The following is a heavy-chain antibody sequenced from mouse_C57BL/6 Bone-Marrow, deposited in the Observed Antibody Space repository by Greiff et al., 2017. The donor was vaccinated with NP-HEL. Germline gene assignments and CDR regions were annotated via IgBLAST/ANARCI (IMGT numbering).Heavy chain of an antibody. D-gene: IGHD1-1*01. CDR3: TAGRSDGSSLYFDY. V-gene: IGHV14-4*01. CDR2: IDPENGDT. J-gene: IGHJ2*01. Sequence: VQLKESGAELVRPGASVKLSCTASGFNIKDDYMHWVKQRPEQGLEWIGWIDPENGDTEYASKFQGKATITADTSSNTAYLQLSSLTSEDTAVYYCTAGRSDGSSLYFDYWGQGTTLTVSS. CDR1: GFNIKDDY.